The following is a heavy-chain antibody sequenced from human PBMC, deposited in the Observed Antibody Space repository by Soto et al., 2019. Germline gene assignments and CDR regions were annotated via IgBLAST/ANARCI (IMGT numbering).Heavy chain of an antibody. J-gene: IGHJ4*02. CDR3: ARGVADTDF. V-gene: IGHV3-30*03. Sequence: QVQLVESGGGVVQPGTSLRLSCAASGFTFSNFGMHWVRQAPGQGLEWVAVISFDGNYKYYTDSVKGRFTISRDSSRNTLYLQMNSLRPEDTAVYYCARGVADTDFWGQGTLVTVSS. CDR1: GFTFSNFG. D-gene: IGHD6-19*01. CDR2: ISFDGNYK.